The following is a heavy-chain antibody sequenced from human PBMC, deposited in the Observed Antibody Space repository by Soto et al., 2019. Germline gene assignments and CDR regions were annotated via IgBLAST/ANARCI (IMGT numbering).Heavy chain of an antibody. D-gene: IGHD5-12*01. V-gene: IGHV4-38-2*02. Sequence: SETLSLTCAVSGYSISSTYYWGWIRQSPGKGLEWIGSIYSGTTYYNPSLKSRVTISVDTSKNQFSLKMSSVTAADTAVYYCARDRFSQGYPSIYYSCGLDVSGQGATVTVSS. J-gene: IGHJ6*02. CDR1: GYSISSTYY. CDR2: IYSGTT. CDR3: ARDRFSQGYPSIYYSCGLDV.